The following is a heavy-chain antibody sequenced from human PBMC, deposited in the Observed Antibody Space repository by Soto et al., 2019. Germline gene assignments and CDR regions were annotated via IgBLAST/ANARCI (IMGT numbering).Heavy chain of an antibody. D-gene: IGHD2-8*01. CDR2: MNPNSGNT. CDR3: VSYGVAASY. V-gene: IGHV1-8*01. J-gene: IGHJ4*02. CDR1: GYTFTSYN. Sequence: GASVKVSCKASGYTFTSYNINRVRQAPGQGLEWMGWMNPNSGNTGYAQTFQDRITLTRDTSITTAYMELSSLRSGDTAVYFCVSYGVAASYWGQGSLVTVSS.